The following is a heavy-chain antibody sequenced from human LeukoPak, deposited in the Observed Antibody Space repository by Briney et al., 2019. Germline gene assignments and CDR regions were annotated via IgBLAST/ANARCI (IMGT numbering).Heavy chain of an antibody. D-gene: IGHD3-10*01. CDR3: AKGLPNYYGSGSLDY. Sequence: GGSLRLSCAASGFTFSSYATSWVRQAPGKGLEWVSAISGSGGSTYYADSVKGRFTISRDNSKNTLYLQMNSLRAEDTAVYYCAKGLPNYYGSGSLDYWGQGTLVTVSS. V-gene: IGHV3-23*01. J-gene: IGHJ4*02. CDR1: GFTFSSYA. CDR2: ISGSGGST.